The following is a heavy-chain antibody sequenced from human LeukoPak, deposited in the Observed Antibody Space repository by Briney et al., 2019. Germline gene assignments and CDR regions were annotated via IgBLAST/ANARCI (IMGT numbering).Heavy chain of an antibody. Sequence: SETLSLTCTVSGGSISSGDYYWSWIRQPPGKGLEWIGSIYYSGSTYYNPSLKSRVTISVETSKNQFSLKLSSVTAADTAVYYCARFNGDPGCFDYWGQGTLVTVSS. CDR3: ARFNGDPGCFDY. J-gene: IGHJ4*02. CDR1: GGSISSGDYY. D-gene: IGHD4-17*01. V-gene: IGHV4-39*07. CDR2: IYYSGST.